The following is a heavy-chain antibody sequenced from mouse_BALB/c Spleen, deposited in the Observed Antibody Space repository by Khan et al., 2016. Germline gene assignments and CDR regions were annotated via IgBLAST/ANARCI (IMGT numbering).Heavy chain of an antibody. CDR3: ARTARIKY. J-gene: IGHJ2*01. D-gene: IGHD1-2*01. CDR1: GYSITSGYG. V-gene: IGHV3-2*02. CDR2: ISYSGST. Sequence: EVQLQESGPGLVKPSQSLSLTCTVTGYSITSGYGWNWIRQFPGNKLEWMGYISYSGSTNYNPSLNSRISITRETSKNQFFLQLNSVTTEETATYYCARTARIKYWGQGTTLTVSS.